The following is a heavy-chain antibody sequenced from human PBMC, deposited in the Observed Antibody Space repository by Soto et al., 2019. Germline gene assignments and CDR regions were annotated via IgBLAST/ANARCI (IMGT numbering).Heavy chain of an antibody. J-gene: IGHJ6*02. CDR1: GFTFSSYS. V-gene: IGHV3-21*01. Sequence: EVQLVESGGGLVKPGGSLRLSCAASGFTFSSYSMNWVRQAPGKGLEWVSSISSSSSYIYYADSVKGRFTISRDNAKNSLDLQMNSLRAEDTAVYYCARDRGYSYDPYGMDVWGQGTTVTVSS. D-gene: IGHD5-18*01. CDR3: ARDRGYSYDPYGMDV. CDR2: ISSSSSYI.